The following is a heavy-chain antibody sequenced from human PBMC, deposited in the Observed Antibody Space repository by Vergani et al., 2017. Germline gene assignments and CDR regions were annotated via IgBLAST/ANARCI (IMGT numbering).Heavy chain of an antibody. D-gene: IGHD3-22*01. CDR1: GFTFSSYS. J-gene: IGHJ4*02. Sequence: EVQLVESGGGLVKTGGSLRLSCAASGFTFSSYSMNWVRQAPAKGLEWVSSISSSSSYIYYDDSVKGRFTISRDNSKNSLYLQMNSLGAEDTAVDYCARDRYYDSSCYVDYWGQGTLVTVSS. CDR3: ARDRYYDSSCYVDY. V-gene: IGHV3-21*01. CDR2: ISSSSSYI.